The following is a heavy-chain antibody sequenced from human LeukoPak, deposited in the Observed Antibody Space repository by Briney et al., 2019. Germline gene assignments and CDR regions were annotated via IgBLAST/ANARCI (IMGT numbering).Heavy chain of an antibody. J-gene: IGHJ4*02. Sequence: GGSLRLSCAASGFTLSSYAMSWVRQAPGKGLEWVSAISGSGGSTYYADSVKGRFTISRDNPKNTLYLQMDSPRAEDTAVYYCASDNSSGWYYFDYWGQGTLVTVSS. D-gene: IGHD6-19*01. CDR3: ASDNSSGWYYFDY. CDR2: ISGSGGST. CDR1: GFTLSSYA. V-gene: IGHV3-23*01.